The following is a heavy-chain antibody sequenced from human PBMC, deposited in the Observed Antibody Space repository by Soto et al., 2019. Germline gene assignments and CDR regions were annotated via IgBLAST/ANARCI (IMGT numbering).Heavy chain of an antibody. CDR3: ARGSSGWPPRLAY. V-gene: IGHV4-59*01. Sequence: QVQLQESGPGLVKPSETLSLNCTVSGGSISSYYWSWIRQSPGKGLEWIGYIYYSGSTNYNPSLTIRVTXSXYXXKHQFSLKLSSVTAADTAVYYCARGSSGWPPRLAYWGQGTLVTVSS. J-gene: IGHJ4*02. CDR1: GGSISSYY. D-gene: IGHD6-19*01. CDR2: IYYSGST.